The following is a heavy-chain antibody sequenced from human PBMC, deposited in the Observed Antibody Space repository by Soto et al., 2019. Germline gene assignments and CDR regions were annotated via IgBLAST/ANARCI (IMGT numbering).Heavy chain of an antibody. CDR2: IYYSGST. D-gene: IGHD4-4*01. Sequence: SETLSLTCTVSGGSISSYYWSWIRQPPGKGLEWIGYIYYSGSTNYNPSLKSRVTISVDTSKNQFSLKLSSVTAADTAVYYCARVKDVQSNWFDPWGQGTLVTVSS. V-gene: IGHV4-59*01. CDR3: ARVKDVQSNWFDP. CDR1: GGSISSYY. J-gene: IGHJ5*02.